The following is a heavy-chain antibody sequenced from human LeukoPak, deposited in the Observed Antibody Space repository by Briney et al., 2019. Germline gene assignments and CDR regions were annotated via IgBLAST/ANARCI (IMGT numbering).Heavy chain of an antibody. V-gene: IGHV4-59*01. CDR2: IYYSGST. D-gene: IGHD5-18*01. Sequence: PSETLSLTCTVSGGSISSYYWSWIRQPPGKGLEWIGYIYYSGSTNYNPSLKSRVTISVDTSKNQFSLKLSSVTAADTAVYYCARVVYSYGSSFDYWGQGTPVTVSS. J-gene: IGHJ4*02. CDR3: ARVVYSYGSSFDY. CDR1: GGSISSYY.